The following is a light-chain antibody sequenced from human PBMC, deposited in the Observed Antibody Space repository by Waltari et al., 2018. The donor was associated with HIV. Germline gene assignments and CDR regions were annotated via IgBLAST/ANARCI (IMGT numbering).Light chain of an antibody. V-gene: IGKV3D-20*02. CDR2: GAS. Sequence: EIVLTQSPGTLSLSPGERATLSCRASQSVSSSYLAWDQQKPGQAPRLLIYGASSRATGIADRISGSGSGTDLTLTISRLEPEDFAVYYCQQRASWPLTFGQGTRLEIK. CDR3: QQRASWPLT. J-gene: IGKJ5*01. CDR1: QSVSSSY.